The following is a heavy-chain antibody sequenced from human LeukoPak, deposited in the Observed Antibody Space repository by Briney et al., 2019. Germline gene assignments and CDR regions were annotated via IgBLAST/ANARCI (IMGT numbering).Heavy chain of an antibody. CDR3: AGQKDPRPIDY. V-gene: IGHV1-2*02. CDR1: GYTFISYY. CDR2: VNPASGGT. Sequence: ASVKVSCKASGYTFISYYMHWVRQAPGQGLEGMGWVNPASGGTNYAQKFEGRVTMTRDTSISTAYMELTALTSDDTAVYYCAGQKDPRPIDYWGQGTLVTVSS. J-gene: IGHJ4*02.